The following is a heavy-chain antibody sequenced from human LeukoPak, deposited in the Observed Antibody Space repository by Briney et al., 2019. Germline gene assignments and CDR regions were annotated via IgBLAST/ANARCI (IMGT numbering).Heavy chain of an antibody. D-gene: IGHD6-19*01. CDR1: GGSISSSNW. CDR3: ARRGNSGRTFDN. CDR2: IYHSGST. V-gene: IGHV4-4*02. J-gene: IGHJ4*02. Sequence: SETLSLTCAVSGGSISSSNWWSWVRQPPGKGLEWIGEIYHSGSTNYNPSLKSRVTISVDKSKNQFSLKLSSVTSADTAIYHCARRGNSGRTFDNWGQGTLVTVSS.